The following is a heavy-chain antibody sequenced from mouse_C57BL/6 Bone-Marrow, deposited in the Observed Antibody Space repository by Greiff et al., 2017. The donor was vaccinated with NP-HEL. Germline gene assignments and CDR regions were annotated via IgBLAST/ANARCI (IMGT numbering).Heavy chain of an antibody. J-gene: IGHJ1*03. CDR1: GYTFTSYW. V-gene: IGHV1-55*01. CDR2: IYPGSGST. Sequence: QVQLQQSGAELVKPGASVKMSCKASGYTFTSYWITWVKQRPGQGLEWIGDIYPGSGSTNYNEKFKSKATLTVDTSSSTAYMQLSSLTSEDSAVYYCARVRLGRSYWYFDVWGTGTTVTVSS. D-gene: IGHD4-1*01. CDR3: ARVRLGRSYWYFDV.